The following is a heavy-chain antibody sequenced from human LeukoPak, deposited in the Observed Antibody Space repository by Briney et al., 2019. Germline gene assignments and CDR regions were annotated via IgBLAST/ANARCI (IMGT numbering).Heavy chain of an antibody. CDR2: IIPISGTA. CDR1: GGTFSSYA. CDR3: ARSLRRQASGFEY. Sequence: WASVKVSCKASGGTFSSYAISWVRQAPGQGLEWMGGIIPISGTANYAQKFQARVTITADESTATAFMEMSSLRTDDTAVYYCARSLRRQASGFEYWGQGTLVTVSS. D-gene: IGHD3-10*01. V-gene: IGHV1-69*13. J-gene: IGHJ4*02.